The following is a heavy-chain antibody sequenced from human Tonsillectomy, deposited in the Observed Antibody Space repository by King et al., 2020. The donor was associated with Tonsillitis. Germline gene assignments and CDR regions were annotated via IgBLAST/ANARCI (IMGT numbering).Heavy chain of an antibody. V-gene: IGHV3-21*01. Sequence: VQLVESGGGLVRPGGSLRLSCAASDFTFSTYSMNWVRQAPGKGLEWVSSISGRTGYIYYADSVKGRFTISSDNAKNSLYLQLNSLRAEDTAVYYCARDGGGYDSPHFDYWGQGTLVTVSS. CDR3: ARDGGGYDSPHFDY. D-gene: IGHD5-12*01. CDR2: ISGRTGYI. CDR1: DFTFSTYS. J-gene: IGHJ4*02.